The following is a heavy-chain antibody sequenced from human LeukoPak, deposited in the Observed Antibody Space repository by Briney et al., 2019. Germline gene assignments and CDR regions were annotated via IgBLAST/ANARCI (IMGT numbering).Heavy chain of an antibody. V-gene: IGHV4-38-2*01. CDR2: IHPSEPT. CDR1: GGSFSGYY. CDR3: ARKNDYGEVRGFDP. J-gene: IGHJ5*02. Sequence: PSETLSLTCAVYGGSFSGYYWGWIRQSPGKGLEWIGSIHPSEPTYYNLSLKSRLTISIDTSKNLFSLRLNSVTASDTAVYYCARKNDYGEVRGFDPWGQGTLVIVSS. D-gene: IGHD4/OR15-4a*01.